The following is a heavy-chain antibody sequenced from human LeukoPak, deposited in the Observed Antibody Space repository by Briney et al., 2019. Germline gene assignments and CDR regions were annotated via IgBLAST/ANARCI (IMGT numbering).Heavy chain of an antibody. CDR3: AKDASRGSSVYFSDAFDI. Sequence: AGGSLRLSCAASGFTFDDYAMHWVRKAPGKGLEWFSLISGDGGSTYYADSVKGRFTISRDNSKNSLYLQMNSLRTEDTALYCCAKDASRGSSVYFSDAFDIWGQGKMVTVSS. CDR2: ISGDGGST. V-gene: IGHV3-43*02. CDR1: GFTFDDYA. D-gene: IGHD3-22*01. J-gene: IGHJ3*02.